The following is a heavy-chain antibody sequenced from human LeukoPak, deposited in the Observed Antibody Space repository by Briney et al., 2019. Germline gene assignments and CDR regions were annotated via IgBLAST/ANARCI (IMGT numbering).Heavy chain of an antibody. CDR2: IKKDGSET. D-gene: IGHD3-16*02. Sequence: PGGSLRLSCVASGFTFGNYWMSWVRQAPGKGLEWVANIKKDGSETYYVDSVKGRFTISRDNAKNSLFLQMNSLRAEDTAVYYCARVGGRYSPLGYWGQGTLVTVSS. CDR1: GFTFGNYW. V-gene: IGHV3-7*01. J-gene: IGHJ4*02. CDR3: ARVGGRYSPLGY.